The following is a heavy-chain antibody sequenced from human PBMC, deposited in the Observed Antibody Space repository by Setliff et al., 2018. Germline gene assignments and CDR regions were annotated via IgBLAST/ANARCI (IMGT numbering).Heavy chain of an antibody. Sequence: ASVKVSCKASGYTLSNSILSWVRQAPGQGLEWVGWISAYNGKTYSAQKFQDRVTLTTHTSTNMGYLELRDLRSDDTAVYYCLRLVRYCTKIACQATSGDEGWGLGTLVTVS. V-gene: IGHV1-18*01. CDR2: ISAYNGKT. J-gene: IGHJ4*02. CDR3: LRLVRYCTKIACQATSGDEG. CDR1: GYTLSNSI. D-gene: IGHD2-8*01.